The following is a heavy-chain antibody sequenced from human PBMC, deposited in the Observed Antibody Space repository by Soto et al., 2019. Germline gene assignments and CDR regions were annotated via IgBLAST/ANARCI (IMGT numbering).Heavy chain of an antibody. CDR2: ISSSGGTI. CDR1: GFTFSDDY. Sequence: PGGSLRLSCGASGFTFSDDYMSWIRQAPGKGLEWVSYISSSGGTIYYADSVKGRFTISRDNAKNSLFLQMNSLRADDTAVYYCARASSPRDPWSDYWGQGTLVTVSS. CDR3: ARASSPRDPWSDY. V-gene: IGHV3-11*01. J-gene: IGHJ4*02. D-gene: IGHD2-15*01.